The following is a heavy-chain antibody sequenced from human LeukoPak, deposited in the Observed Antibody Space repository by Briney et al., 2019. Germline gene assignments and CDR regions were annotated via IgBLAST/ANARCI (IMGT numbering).Heavy chain of an antibody. CDR1: GFTFSSYW. CDR2: IKQDGSEK. V-gene: IGHV3-7*01. D-gene: IGHD6-19*01. J-gene: IGHJ4*02. CDR3: ARDHTVDGLVCDS. Sequence: GGSLRLSCAASGFTFSSYWMNWVRQAPGKGLEWVASIKQDGSEKYYVDAVKGRFTISRDNAKNSLYLQMNSLRAEDTAVYYCARDHTVDGLVCDSWGQGTLVTVSS.